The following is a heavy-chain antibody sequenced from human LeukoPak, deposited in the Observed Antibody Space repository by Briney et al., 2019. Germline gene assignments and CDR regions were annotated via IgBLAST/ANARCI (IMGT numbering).Heavy chain of an antibody. CDR1: GGSFSGYY. D-gene: IGHD3-10*01. CDR2: IYHSGST. J-gene: IGHJ6*02. CDR3: ARDRGVGLLGRHYGMDV. Sequence: PSETLSLTCAVYGGSFSGYYWSWIRQPPGKGLEWIGYIYHSGSTYYNPSLKSRVTISVDTSKNQFSLKLSSVTAADTAVYYCARDRGVGLLGRHYGMDVWGQGTTVTVSS. V-gene: IGHV4-34*01.